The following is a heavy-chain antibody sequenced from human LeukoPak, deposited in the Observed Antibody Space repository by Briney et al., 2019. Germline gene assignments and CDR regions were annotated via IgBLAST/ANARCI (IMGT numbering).Heavy chain of an antibody. CDR1: GYTFTGYY. CDR3: ARNYGYYGSGSYQEIDY. D-gene: IGHD3-10*01. J-gene: IGHJ4*02. Sequence: ASVKVSCKTSGYTFTGYYMHWVRQATGQGLEWMGWMNPNSGNTGYAQKFQGRVTMTRNTSISTAYMELSSLRSEDTAVYYCARNYGYYGSGSYQEIDYWGQGTLVTVSS. V-gene: IGHV1-8*02. CDR2: MNPNSGNT.